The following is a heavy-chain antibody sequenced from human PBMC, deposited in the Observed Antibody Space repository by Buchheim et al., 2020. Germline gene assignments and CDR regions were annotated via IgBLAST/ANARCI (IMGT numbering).Heavy chain of an antibody. V-gene: IGHV3-66*02. CDR3: ASGHHDLDY. Sequence: EVQLLESGGGLVQPGGSLRLSCAASAFTVSTNYMTWVRQAPGKGLEWVSTIYNDGTTHYADSVEGRFTISRDNSKSTLYLQMNSLKGEDTALYYCASGHHDLDYWGQGTL. CDR2: IYNDGTT. CDR1: AFTVSTNY. J-gene: IGHJ4*02.